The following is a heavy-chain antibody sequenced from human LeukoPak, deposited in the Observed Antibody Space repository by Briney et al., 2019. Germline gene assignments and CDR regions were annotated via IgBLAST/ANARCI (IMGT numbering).Heavy chain of an antibody. D-gene: IGHD3-22*01. Sequence: GGSLRLSCAASGFTFSTYAMSWVRQAPGKGLEWVSGISGSGGSTYYADSVKGRFTISRDNAKNSLYLQMNSLRAEDTAVYYCARDSSGYYDFDYWGQGTLVTVSS. CDR3: ARDSSGYYDFDY. CDR2: ISGSGGST. CDR1: GFTFSTYA. V-gene: IGHV3-23*01. J-gene: IGHJ4*02.